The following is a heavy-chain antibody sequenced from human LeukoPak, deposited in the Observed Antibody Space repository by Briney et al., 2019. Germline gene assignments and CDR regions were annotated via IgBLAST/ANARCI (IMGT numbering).Heavy chain of an antibody. J-gene: IGHJ3*02. CDR2: IYASGST. D-gene: IGHD2-2*02. V-gene: IGHV4-4*07. CDR1: GGSISSYY. Sequence: SETLPLTCTVSGGSISSYYWSWIRQPAGKGLEWIGRIYASGSTNYNPSLKSRVTMSVDTSKNQFSLKLSSVTAADTAVYYCARDRLYGDAFDIWGQGTMVTVSS. CDR3: ARDRLYGDAFDI.